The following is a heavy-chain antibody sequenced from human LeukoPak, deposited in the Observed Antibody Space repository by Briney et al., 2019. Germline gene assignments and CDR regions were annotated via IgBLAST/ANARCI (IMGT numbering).Heavy chain of an antibody. CDR3: ATKGPRRGYFDY. CDR2: IYYTGST. Sequence: SETLSLTCTVSGGSVSSGSYWSWIRQPPGKGLEWIGYIYYTGSTNYNPSLKSRVTISVDMSKNQFSLKLTSVTAADTAVYYCATKGPRRGYFDYWGQGTLVAVSS. CDR1: GGSVSSGSY. J-gene: IGHJ4*02. V-gene: IGHV4-61*01.